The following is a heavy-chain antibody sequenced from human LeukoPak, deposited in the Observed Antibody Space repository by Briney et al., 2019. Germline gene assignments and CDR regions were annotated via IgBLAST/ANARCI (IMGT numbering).Heavy chain of an antibody. CDR1: GGSISSYY. J-gene: IGHJ6*03. Sequence: PSETLSLTCTVSGGSISSYYWSWIRQTPGKGLEWIGYIYYSGSTNFNPSLKSRVTISVDTSKNQFSLKMSSVTAADTAVYFCARGGPPGYYYDYYMDVWGKGTTVTIPS. CDR2: IYYSGST. CDR3: ARGGPPGYYYDYYMDV. V-gene: IGHV4-59*01.